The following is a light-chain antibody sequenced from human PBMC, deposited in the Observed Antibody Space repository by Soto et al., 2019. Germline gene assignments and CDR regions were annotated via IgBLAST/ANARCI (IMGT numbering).Light chain of an antibody. Sequence: DIVMTQSPLSLPVTPGEPASISCRSSQSLLHRNGYNYVDWYLQKPGQSPQLLIYLGSNRASGVPERFTGSGSGTDFTLKISRVEAEDVGVYYCMQALQTPLFTFGPGTKVDIK. CDR3: MQALQTPLFT. CDR2: LGS. CDR1: QSLLHRNGYNY. V-gene: IGKV2-28*01. J-gene: IGKJ3*01.